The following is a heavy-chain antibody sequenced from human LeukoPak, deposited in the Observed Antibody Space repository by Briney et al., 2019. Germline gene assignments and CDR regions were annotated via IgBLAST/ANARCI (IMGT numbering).Heavy chain of an antibody. V-gene: IGHV1-69*13. J-gene: IGHJ4*02. CDR2: IIPIFGTA. CDR1: GGTFSSYA. Sequence: GASVKVPCKASGGTFSSYAISWVRQAPGQGLEWMGGIIPIFGTANYAQKFQGRVTITADESTSTAYMELSSLRSEDTAVYYCARDIAVAGTDYFDYWGQGTLVTVSS. D-gene: IGHD6-19*01. CDR3: ARDIAVAGTDYFDY.